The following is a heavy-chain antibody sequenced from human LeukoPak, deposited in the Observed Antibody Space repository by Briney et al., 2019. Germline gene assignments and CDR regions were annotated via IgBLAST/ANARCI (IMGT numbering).Heavy chain of an antibody. CDR1: GFTFSSYA. Sequence: GGSLRLSCGASGFTFSSYAMSWVRQAPGKGLEWVAFIRYDGSNKYYADSVKGRFTISRDNAKNSLYLQMNSLRAEDTAVYYCARDRGDYDILTGYYPISVFDYWGQGTLVTVSS. J-gene: IGHJ4*02. CDR3: ARDRGDYDILTGYYPISVFDY. CDR2: IRYDGSNK. D-gene: IGHD3-9*01. V-gene: IGHV3-30*02.